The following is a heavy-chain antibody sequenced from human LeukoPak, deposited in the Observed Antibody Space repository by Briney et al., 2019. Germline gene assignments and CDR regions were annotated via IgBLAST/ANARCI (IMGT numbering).Heavy chain of an antibody. CDR1: GGSISSYY. V-gene: IGHV4-59*08. CDR2: IYYSGST. D-gene: IGHD3-10*01. J-gene: IGHJ4*02. CDR3: ASQSPYYYGSRSFDY. Sequence: SETLSLTCTVSGGSISSYYWSWIRQPPGKGLEWIGYIYYSGSTNYSPSLKSRVTISVDTSKNQFSLKLSSVTAADTAVYYCASQSPYYYGSRSFDYWGQGTLVTVSS.